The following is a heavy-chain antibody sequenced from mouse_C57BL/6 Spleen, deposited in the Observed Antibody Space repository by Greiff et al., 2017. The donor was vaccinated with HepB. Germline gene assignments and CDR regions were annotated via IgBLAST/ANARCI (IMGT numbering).Heavy chain of an antibody. Sequence: LQESGAELVRPGASVKLSCKASGYTFTDYYINWVKQRPGQGLEWIARIYPGSGNTYYNEKFKGKATLTAEKSSSTAYMQLSSLTSEDSAVYFCARWGARDAMDYWGQGTSVTVSS. CDR2: IYPGSGNT. V-gene: IGHV1-76*01. CDR1: GYTFTDYY. CDR3: ARWGARDAMDY. J-gene: IGHJ4*01.